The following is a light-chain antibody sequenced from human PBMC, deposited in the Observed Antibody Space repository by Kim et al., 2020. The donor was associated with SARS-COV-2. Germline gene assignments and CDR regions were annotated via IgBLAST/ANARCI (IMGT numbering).Light chain of an antibody. Sequence: TISRTGSSSNIGAVYDVPWYQQLPGTAPKLLIYGNSNRPSGVPDRFSGSKSGTSASLAITGLQAEDEADYYCQSYDSSLSGSDVVFGGGTQLTVL. V-gene: IGLV1-40*01. CDR1: SSNIGAVYD. J-gene: IGLJ2*01. CDR2: GNS. CDR3: QSYDSSLSGSDVV.